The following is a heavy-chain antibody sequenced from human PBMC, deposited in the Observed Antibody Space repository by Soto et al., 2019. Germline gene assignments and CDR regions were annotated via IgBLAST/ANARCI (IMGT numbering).Heavy chain of an antibody. CDR1: GFTFTNSS. Sequence: AVTVSRKASGFTFTNSSVQWVRQARGQRLERIGWIVVGSGDTNYAQKFQERVTIARDMSTNTAYMEMRSLRSEDTAVYYCALPYYTFSNEHDIWGQGTLVTVS. J-gene: IGHJ3*02. CDR2: IVVGSGDT. CDR3: ALPYYTFSNEHDI. V-gene: IGHV1-58*01. D-gene: IGHD1-26*01.